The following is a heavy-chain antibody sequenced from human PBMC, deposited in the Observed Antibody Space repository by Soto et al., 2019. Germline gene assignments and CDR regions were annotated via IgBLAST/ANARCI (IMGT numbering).Heavy chain of an antibody. CDR2: IIPIFGTA. CDR1: GGTFSSYA. D-gene: IGHD6-13*01. Sequence: ASVKLSCKASGGTFSSYAISWVRQAPGQGLEWMGGIIPIFGTANYAQKFQGRVTITADESTSTAYMELSSLRSEDTAVYYCAREYAEKQLPPYAFHIWGQGIILTVS. J-gene: IGHJ3*02. CDR3: AREYAEKQLPPYAFHI. V-gene: IGHV1-69*13.